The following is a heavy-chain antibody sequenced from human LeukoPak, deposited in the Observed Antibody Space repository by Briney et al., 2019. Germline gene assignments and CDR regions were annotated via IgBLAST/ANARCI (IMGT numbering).Heavy chain of an antibody. V-gene: IGHV4-39*01. CDR1: GGSISSGSYY. CDR3: ARKYCSSTSCYSPSYCGGDCSFDAFDI. J-gene: IGHJ3*02. CDR2: IYYSGST. Sequence: SETLSLTCTVSGGSISSGSYYWGWIRQPPGRGLEWIGSIYYSGSTYYNPSLKSRVTISVDTSKNQFSLKLSSVTAADTAVYYCARKYCSSTSCYSPSYCGGDCSFDAFDIWGQGTMVTVSS. D-gene: IGHD2-2*01.